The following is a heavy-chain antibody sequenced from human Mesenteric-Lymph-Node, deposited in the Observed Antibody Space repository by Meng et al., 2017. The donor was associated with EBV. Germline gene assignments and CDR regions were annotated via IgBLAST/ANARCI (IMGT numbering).Heavy chain of an antibody. Sequence: QVHLQEAGPGLVKPSETLSLTCTVSGASVSSGSYYWYWIRQPPGKGLAWIGYIYYTGSTNYNPSLKSRVTISVDTSKNQFSLKLSSVTAADTAVYYCARGTTVEWFDPWGQGTLVTVSS. CDR3: ARGTTVEWFDP. J-gene: IGHJ5*02. CDR1: GASVSSGSYY. D-gene: IGHD4-23*01. CDR2: IYYTGST. V-gene: IGHV4-61*01.